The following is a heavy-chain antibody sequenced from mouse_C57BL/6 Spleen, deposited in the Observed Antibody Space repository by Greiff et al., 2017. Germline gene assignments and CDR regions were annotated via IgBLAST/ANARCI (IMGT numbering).Heavy chain of an antibody. CDR3: TRGGTAHWYFDV. J-gene: IGHJ1*03. CDR2: ISSGGDYI. V-gene: IGHV5-9-1*02. Sequence: EVHLVESGEGLVKPGGSLKLSCAASGFTFSSYAMSWVRQTPEKRLEWVAYISSGGDYIYYADTVKGRFTISRDNARNTLYLQMSSLKSEDTAMYYCTRGGTAHWYFDVWGTGTTVTVSS. D-gene: IGHD3-3*01. CDR1: GFTFSSYA.